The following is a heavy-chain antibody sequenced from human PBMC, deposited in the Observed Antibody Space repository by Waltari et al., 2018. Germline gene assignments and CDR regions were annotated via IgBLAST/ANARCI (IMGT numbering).Heavy chain of an antibody. V-gene: IGHV4-34*01. D-gene: IGHD3-3*01. CDR2: INHSGST. CDR3: ARGRRWQEFSS. CDR1: GGSFSGFF. Sequence: QVQLQQWGAGPLKTSETLSLTCAVYGGSFSGFFWIWIRQPPGKGLEWIGEINHSGSTNYNPSLKSRVTISLDTSKKHFSLKLNSVTAADTAVYYCARGRRWQEFSSWGQGTLVAVSS. J-gene: IGHJ5*02.